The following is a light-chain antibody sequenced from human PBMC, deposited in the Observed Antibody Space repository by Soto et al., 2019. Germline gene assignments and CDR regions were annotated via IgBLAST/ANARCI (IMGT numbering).Light chain of an antibody. CDR3: QSYDSSLSGVI. CDR2: GNS. V-gene: IGLV1-40*01. CDR1: SSNIGAGYD. Sequence: QLVLTQPPSVSGAPGQRVTISCTGSSSNIGAGYDVHWYQQLPGTAPKLLIHGNSNRPSGVPDRFSGSKSGTSASLAITGLQAEDEADYYCQSYDSSLSGVIFGGGTQLTVL. J-gene: IGLJ2*01.